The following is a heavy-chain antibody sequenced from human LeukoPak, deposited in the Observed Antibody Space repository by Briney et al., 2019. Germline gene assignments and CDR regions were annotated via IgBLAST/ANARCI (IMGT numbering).Heavy chain of an antibody. Sequence: SETLSLICTVSGGSISSYYWSWIRQPPGKGLEWIGYIYYSGSTNYNPSLKSRVTISVDTSENQFSLKLSSVTAADTAVYYCARDQRSGWFDPWGQGTLVTVSS. J-gene: IGHJ5*02. CDR2: IYYSGST. CDR3: ARDQRSGWFDP. V-gene: IGHV4-59*01. CDR1: GGSISSYY.